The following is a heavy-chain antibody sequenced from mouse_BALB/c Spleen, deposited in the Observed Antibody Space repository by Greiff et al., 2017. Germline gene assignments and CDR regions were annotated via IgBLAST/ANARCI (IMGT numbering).Heavy chain of an antibody. V-gene: IGHV2-9*02. Sequence: VQGVESGPGLVAPSQSLSITCTVSGFSLTSYGVHWVRQPPGKGLEWLGVIWAGGSTNYNSALMSRLSISKDNSKSQVFLKMNSLQTDDTAMYYCARVPTGSAWFAYWGQGTLVTVSA. CDR2: IWAGGST. D-gene: IGHD4-1*02. J-gene: IGHJ3*01. CDR1: GFSLTSYG. CDR3: ARVPTGSAWFAY.